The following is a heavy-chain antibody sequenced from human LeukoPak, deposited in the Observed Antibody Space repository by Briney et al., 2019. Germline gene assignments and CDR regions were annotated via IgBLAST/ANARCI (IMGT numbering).Heavy chain of an antibody. Sequence: SETLSLTCAVYGGSFSGYYWSWIRQPPGKGLEWIGEINHSGSTNYNPSLKSRVTISVDTSKNQFSLKLSSVTAADTAVYYCARGTSEWLRYFPFDYWGQGTLVTVSS. CDR2: INHSGST. J-gene: IGHJ4*02. V-gene: IGHV4-34*01. D-gene: IGHD5-12*01. CDR3: ARGTSEWLRYFPFDY. CDR1: GGSFSGYY.